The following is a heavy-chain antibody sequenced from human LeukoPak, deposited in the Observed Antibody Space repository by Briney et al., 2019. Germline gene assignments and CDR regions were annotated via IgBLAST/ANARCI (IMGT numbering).Heavy chain of an antibody. CDR2: ISYDGSNK. D-gene: IGHD2-15*01. CDR1: GFTFSSYG. J-gene: IGHJ3*02. V-gene: IGHV3-30*03. Sequence: GSLRLSCAASGFTFSSYGMHWVRQAPGKGLEWVAVISYDGSNKYYADSVKGRFTISRDNSKNTLYLQMNSLRAEDTAVYYCARAFSLYDAFDIWGQGTMVTVSS. CDR3: ARAFSLYDAFDI.